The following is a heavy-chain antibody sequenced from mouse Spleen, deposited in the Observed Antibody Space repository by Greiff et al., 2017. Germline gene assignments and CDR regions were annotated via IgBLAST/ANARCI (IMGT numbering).Heavy chain of an antibody. CDR3: ARFPNWDVFDY. V-gene: IGHV1-26*01. Sequence: EVQLQQSGPELVKPGASVKISCKASGYTFTDYYMNWVKQSHGKSLEWIGDINPNNGGTSYNQKFKGKATLTVDKSSSTAYMELRSLTSEDSAVYYCARFPNWDVFDYWGQGTTLTVSS. D-gene: IGHD4-1*01. J-gene: IGHJ2*01. CDR2: INPNNGGT. CDR1: GYTFTDYY.